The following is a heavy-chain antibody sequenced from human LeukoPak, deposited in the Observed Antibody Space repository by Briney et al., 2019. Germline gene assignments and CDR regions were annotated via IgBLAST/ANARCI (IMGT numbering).Heavy chain of an antibody. V-gene: IGHV3-7*01. CDR3: ATNTDYRFDY. CDR2: IEKDGSDI. Sequence: GGSLRHSCATSGFPFSAHWMSWVHQAPGHGLEWVANIEKDGSDIHYADSVRGRFTISRDNTQTSQWLQMNSLRVEDTAIYYCATNTDYRFDYWGQGILVTVSS. CDR1: GFPFSAHW. J-gene: IGHJ4*02. D-gene: IGHD3-16*01.